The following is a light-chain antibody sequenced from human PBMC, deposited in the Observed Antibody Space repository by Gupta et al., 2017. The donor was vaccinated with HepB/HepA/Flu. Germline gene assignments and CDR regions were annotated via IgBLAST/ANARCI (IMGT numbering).Light chain of an antibody. CDR3: AAWDDSLNGRV. Sequence: QSVLTQQPSASGPPAQRVTISCSGSSSNIGRNTVNWYQQLPGTAPKLLIYSDKQRPSGVPDRFSGSKSGTSASLAISGLQSDDEADYYCAAWDDSLNGRVFGGGTKVTVL. CDR1: SSNIGRNT. V-gene: IGLV1-44*01. CDR2: SDK. J-gene: IGLJ3*02.